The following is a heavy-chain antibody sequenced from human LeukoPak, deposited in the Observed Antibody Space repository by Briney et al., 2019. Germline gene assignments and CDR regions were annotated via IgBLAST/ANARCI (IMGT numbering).Heavy chain of an antibody. D-gene: IGHD3-3*01. CDR3: ARDQFGVVID. V-gene: IGHV4-59*01. Sequence: PSETLSLTCTVSGGPISSYYWSWIRQPPGKGLEWIGYIYYSGSTNYNPSLKSRVTISVDTSKNQFSLKLSSVTAADTAVYYCARDQFGVVIDWGQGTLVTVSS. CDR1: GGPISSYY. CDR2: IYYSGST. J-gene: IGHJ4*02.